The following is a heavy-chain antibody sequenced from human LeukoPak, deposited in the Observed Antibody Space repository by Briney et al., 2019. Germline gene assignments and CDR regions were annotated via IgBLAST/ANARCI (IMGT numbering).Heavy chain of an antibody. CDR3: ARDRSGYSEYYFDY. J-gene: IGHJ4*02. D-gene: IGHD5-12*01. V-gene: IGHV4-4*07. CDR2: IYPSGST. Sequence: ETLSLTCTVSGGSTITYCWSWIRQPAEKGLEWIGRIYPSGSTYYNPSLKSRVTISIDKSKNQFSLSLTSVTAADTAVYYCARDRSGYSEYYFDYWGQGSLVTVSS. CDR1: GGSTITYC.